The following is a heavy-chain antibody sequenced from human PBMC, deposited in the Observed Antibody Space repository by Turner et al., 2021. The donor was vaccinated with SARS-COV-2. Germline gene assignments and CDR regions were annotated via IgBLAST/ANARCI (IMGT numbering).Heavy chain of an antibody. D-gene: IGHD4-4*01. J-gene: IGHJ4*02. Sequence: QLQLLESEGGVVQLGRCLRLSCAASGFTFSCYGMHWVRQAPGKGLEWGAVISYDGNNKYYADSVKGRFTSAKDNSKNTLYLQMNSLRAEDTAVYYCAKQLGLYSNPMYYFDYWGQGTLVTVSS. CDR2: ISYDGNNK. CDR1: GFTFSCYG. V-gene: IGHV3-30*18. CDR3: AKQLGLYSNPMYYFDY.